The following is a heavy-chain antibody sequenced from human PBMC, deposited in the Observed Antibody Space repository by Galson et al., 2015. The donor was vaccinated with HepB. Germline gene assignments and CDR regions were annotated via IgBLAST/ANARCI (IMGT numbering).Heavy chain of an antibody. Sequence: SLRLSCAASGFTFSSYSMNWVRQAPGKGLEWVSSISSSSSYIYYADSVKGRFTISRDNAKNSLYLQMNSLRAEDTAVYYCASLYCSSTSCPVDYWGQGTLVTVSS. CDR2: ISSSSSYI. D-gene: IGHD2-2*01. J-gene: IGHJ4*02. CDR3: ASLYCSSTSCPVDY. CDR1: GFTFSSYS. V-gene: IGHV3-21*01.